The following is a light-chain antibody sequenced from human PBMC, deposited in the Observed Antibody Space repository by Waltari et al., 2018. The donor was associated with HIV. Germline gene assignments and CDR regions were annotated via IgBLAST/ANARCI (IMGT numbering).Light chain of an antibody. CDR2: KAS. V-gene: IGKV1-5*03. Sequence: DIQMTQFPSILSASVGDRVTITCRASQTINNWLAWYQQKPGKAPKLLIYKASNLESGVPSRFSGSGSGTEFTLTINSLQPDDFATYYCQQYNRYYTFGQGTKLEIK. CDR3: QQYNRYYT. J-gene: IGKJ2*01. CDR1: QTINNW.